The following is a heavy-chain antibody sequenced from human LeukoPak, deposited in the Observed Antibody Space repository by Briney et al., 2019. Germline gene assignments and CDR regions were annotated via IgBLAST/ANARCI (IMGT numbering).Heavy chain of an antibody. CDR1: GFTFSDYY. D-gene: IGHD6-19*01. V-gene: IGHV3-11*01. J-gene: IGHJ4*02. CDR3: ARIAVAGIYYFDY. CDR2: IRSSGDTI. Sequence: GGSLRLSCAASGFTFSDYYMSWIRQAPGKGLEWVSTIRSSGDTIYYADSVKGRFTISRDNAKNSLYLQMNSLRAEDTAVYYCARIAVAGIYYFDYWGQGTLVTVSS.